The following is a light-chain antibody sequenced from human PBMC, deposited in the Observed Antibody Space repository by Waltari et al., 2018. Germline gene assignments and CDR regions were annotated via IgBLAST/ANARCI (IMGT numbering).Light chain of an antibody. CDR2: GAS. J-gene: IGKJ4*01. CDR3: QQYNNWPLT. Sequence: EIVMTQSPATLSVSPGERATPACRASQSVRSNVAWSQQKPGQAPRLLIYGASTRATGIPARFSGSGSDTEFTLTISSLQSEDFAVYYCQQYNNWPLTFGGGTKVEI. V-gene: IGKV3-15*01. CDR1: QSVRSN.